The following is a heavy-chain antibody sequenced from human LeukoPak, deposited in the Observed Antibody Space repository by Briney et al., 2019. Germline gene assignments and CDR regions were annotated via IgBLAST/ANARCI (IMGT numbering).Heavy chain of an antibody. Sequence: GGSLRLSCAASGFSFSNYWMSWVRQTPGKGLEWVANIKHDGSEEHYVDSVQGRFTISRDNAKNLLYLQMSSLRAEDTAVYYCAREVGMSGGLDYWGQGTLVTVSS. J-gene: IGHJ4*02. CDR2: IKHDGSEE. CDR1: GFSFSNYW. D-gene: IGHD2-21*01. V-gene: IGHV3-7*01. CDR3: AREVGMSGGLDY.